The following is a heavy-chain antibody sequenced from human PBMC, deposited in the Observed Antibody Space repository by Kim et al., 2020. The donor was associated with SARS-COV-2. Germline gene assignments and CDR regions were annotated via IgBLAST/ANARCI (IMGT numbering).Heavy chain of an antibody. V-gene: IGHV4-34*01. CDR2: INHSGST. Sequence: SETLSLTCAVYGGSFSGYYWSWIRQPPGKGLEWIGEINHSGSTNYNPSLKSRVTISVDTSKNQFSLKLSSVTAADTAVYYCARRRITIFGVVILESYYF. D-gene: IGHD3-3*01. CDR3: ARRRITIFGVVILESYYF. CDR1: GGSFSGYY. J-gene: IGHJ4*01.